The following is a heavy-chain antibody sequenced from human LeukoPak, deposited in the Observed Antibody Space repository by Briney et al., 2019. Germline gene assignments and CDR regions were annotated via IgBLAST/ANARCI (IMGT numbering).Heavy chain of an antibody. J-gene: IGHJ3*02. V-gene: IGHV4-34*01. CDR3: ARERELYDFWSGTKGAFDI. CDR2: INHSGST. D-gene: IGHD3-3*01. Sequence: SETLSLTCAVYGGSFSGYYWSWIRQPPGKGLEWIGEINHSGSTNYNPSLKSRVTMSVDTSKNQFSLKLSSVTAADTAVYYCARERELYDFWSGTKGAFDIWGQGTMVTVSS. CDR1: GGSFSGYY.